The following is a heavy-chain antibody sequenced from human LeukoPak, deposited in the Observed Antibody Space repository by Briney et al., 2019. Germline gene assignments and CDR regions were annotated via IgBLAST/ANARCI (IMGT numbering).Heavy chain of an antibody. CDR1: GFPFSDAW. D-gene: IGHD2-21*01. CDR3: SKDIPHTRAWALKY. V-gene: IGHV3-15*01. CDR2: IKSKRGGGTI. Sequence: GGSLRLSCTGTGFPFSDAWMTWVRQAPGQGPEWVGRIKSKRGGGTIDYASAVKGRFTISRDDSENTLYVQMNSLRTDDTAVYYCSKDIPHTRAWALKYWGQGALVTVSS. J-gene: IGHJ4*02.